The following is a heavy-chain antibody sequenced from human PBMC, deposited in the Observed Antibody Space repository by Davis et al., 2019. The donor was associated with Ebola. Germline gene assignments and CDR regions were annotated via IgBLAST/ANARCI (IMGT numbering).Heavy chain of an antibody. Sequence: GGSLRLSCAASGFTFSSHGMHWVRQAPGKGLEWVANINRDGSETHYVDSVKGRFTISRDNAKNSLYLQMNSLRAEDTAVYYCARYSSAWYATTYYFDYWGQGTLVTVSS. CDR2: INRDGSET. D-gene: IGHD6-19*01. V-gene: IGHV3-7*03. J-gene: IGHJ4*02. CDR1: GFTFSSHG. CDR3: ARYSSAWYATTYYFDY.